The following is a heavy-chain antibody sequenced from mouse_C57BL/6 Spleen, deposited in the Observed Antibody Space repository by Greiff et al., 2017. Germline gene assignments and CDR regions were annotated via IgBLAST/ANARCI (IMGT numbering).Heavy chain of an antibody. Sequence: VQLQQSGPELVKPGASVKISCKASGYTFTDYYMNWVKQSHGKSLEWIGDINPNNGGTSYNQKFKGKATLTVDKSSSTAYMELRSLTSEDSAVYYGARSGGYFDVWGTGTTVTVSS. D-gene: IGHD3-2*02. V-gene: IGHV1-26*01. J-gene: IGHJ1*03. CDR1: GYTFTDYY. CDR2: INPNNGGT. CDR3: ARSGGYFDV.